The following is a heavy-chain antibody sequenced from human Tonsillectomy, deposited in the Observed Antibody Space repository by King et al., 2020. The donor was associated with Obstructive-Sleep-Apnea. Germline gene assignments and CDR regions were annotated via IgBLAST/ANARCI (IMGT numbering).Heavy chain of an antibody. V-gene: IGHV1-18*04. CDR3: ARLGPSYYYGSGTEDY. CDR1: GYSISNG. CDR2: ISGYNGNT. Sequence: QLVQSGREVKKPGASVKVSCNASGYSISNGISGGRQAPGQGLDWRGWISGYNGNTNCAQKFQGRFTMTTDTFTSTAYLEVRSLSFYDTAVYYCARLGPSYYYGSGTEDYWGQGTLVTVSS. J-gene: IGHJ4*02. D-gene: IGHD3-10*01.